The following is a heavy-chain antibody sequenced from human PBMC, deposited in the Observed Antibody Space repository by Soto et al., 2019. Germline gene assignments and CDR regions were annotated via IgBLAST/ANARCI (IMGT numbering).Heavy chain of an antibody. CDR2: INHSGST. Sequence: PSETLSLTCAVYGGSFSGYYWSWIRQPPGKGLEWIGEINHSGSTNYNPSLKSRVTISVDTSKNQFSVKLSSVTAADTAVYYCARGKGYCSTSSCRECGSCYYDYWGQGTLVTSPQ. J-gene: IGHJ4*02. V-gene: IGHV4-34*01. D-gene: IGHD2-2*01. CDR1: GGSFSGYY. CDR3: ARGKGYCSTSSCRECGSCYYDY.